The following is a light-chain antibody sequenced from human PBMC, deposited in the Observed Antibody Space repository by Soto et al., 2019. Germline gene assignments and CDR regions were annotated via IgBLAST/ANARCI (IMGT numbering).Light chain of an antibody. CDR3: QSYDRSLSGSV. Sequence: QSVLTQPHSVSGAPGQRVTISCTGGSSNIGAGYDVQWYQQFPGIAPTLLIYDTTTRPSGVPDRFSGSKSGTSASLAIPGLQAEDEADYYCQSYDRSLSGSVFGGGTKLTVL. J-gene: IGLJ3*02. CDR2: DTT. V-gene: IGLV1-40*01. CDR1: SSNIGAGYD.